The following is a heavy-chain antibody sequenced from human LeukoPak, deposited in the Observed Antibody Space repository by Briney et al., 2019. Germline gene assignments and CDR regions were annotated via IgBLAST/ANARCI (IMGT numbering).Heavy chain of an antibody. CDR1: GGTFSSYA. CDR3: ASIPYDSSGREASWFDP. V-gene: IGHV1-69*13. D-gene: IGHD3-22*01. CDR2: IIPIFGTA. J-gene: IGHJ5*02. Sequence: SVKVSCKASGGTFSSYAISWVRQASGQGLEWMGGIIPIFGTANYAQKFQGRVTITADESTSTAYMELSSLRSEDTAVYYCASIPYDSSGREASWFDPWGPGTLVTVSS.